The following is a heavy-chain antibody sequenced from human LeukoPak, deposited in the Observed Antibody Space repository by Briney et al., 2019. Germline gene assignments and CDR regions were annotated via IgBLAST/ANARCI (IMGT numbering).Heavy chain of an antibody. CDR3: ARGWGLDY. CDR1: GGTFSSYA. Sequence: ASVKVSCKASGGTFSSYAISWVRQAPGQGLEWMGWINPDSGDTNYAQKFQGRVTLTRDTSISTAYMDLSRLTSDDTAVYYCARGWGLDYWGQGTLVTVSS. V-gene: IGHV1-2*02. D-gene: IGHD7-27*01. J-gene: IGHJ4*02. CDR2: INPDSGDT.